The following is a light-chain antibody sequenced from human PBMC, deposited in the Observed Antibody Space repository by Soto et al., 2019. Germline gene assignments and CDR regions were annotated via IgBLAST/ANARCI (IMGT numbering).Light chain of an antibody. CDR2: DAS. V-gene: IGKV1-33*01. J-gene: IGKJ4*01. CDR1: QDINNY. Sequence: DIQLTQSPSSLSASVGDRVTITCQASQDINNYLNWYQQKPGKAPKLLIFDASSVETGDPSRFSGSGSGTHFTFTISSLEPEDIATYHCQQYEDLPLTFGGGTRVELK. CDR3: QQYEDLPLT.